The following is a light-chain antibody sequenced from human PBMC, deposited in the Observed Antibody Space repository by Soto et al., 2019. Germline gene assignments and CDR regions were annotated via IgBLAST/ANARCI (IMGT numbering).Light chain of an antibody. CDR2: AAS. CDR1: QSISSY. V-gene: IGKV1-39*01. J-gene: IGKJ4*01. Sequence: DIQMTQSPSSLSASLGDRVTITCRASQSISSYLNWYQQKPGKAPKLLIYAASSLQSGVPSRLSGSGSGTDFTLTINSLQPEDFPTYYCQQADSFPTFGGGTKVDIK. CDR3: QQADSFPT.